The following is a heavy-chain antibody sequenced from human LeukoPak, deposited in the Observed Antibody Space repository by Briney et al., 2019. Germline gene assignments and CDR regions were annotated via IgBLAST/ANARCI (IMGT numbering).Heavy chain of an antibody. J-gene: IGHJ4*02. CDR3: ARGDTVTRYYFDY. CDR2: IYTSGST. Sequence: SETLSLTCTVSGGSISSHYWSWIRQPPGKGPEWIGRIYTSGSTNYNPSLKSRVTMSVDTSKNQFSLKLSSVTAADTAVYYCARGDTVTRYYFDYWGQGTLVTVSS. CDR1: GGSISSHY. V-gene: IGHV4-4*07. D-gene: IGHD4-11*01.